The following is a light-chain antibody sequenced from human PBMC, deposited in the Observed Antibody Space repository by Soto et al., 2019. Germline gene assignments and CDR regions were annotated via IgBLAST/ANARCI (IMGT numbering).Light chain of an antibody. J-gene: IGKJ1*01. Sequence: DIQMTESPSTLSASVGDRGSITCRASRSISVWLSWYQQKRGKAPNRLLSRASRLESGVPSRFSGSGSGPEFTLTISSLQPDDFATYYCQQYNSYPTFGQATKVDIK. V-gene: IGKV1-5*03. CDR1: RSISVW. CDR3: QQYNSYPT. CDR2: RAS.